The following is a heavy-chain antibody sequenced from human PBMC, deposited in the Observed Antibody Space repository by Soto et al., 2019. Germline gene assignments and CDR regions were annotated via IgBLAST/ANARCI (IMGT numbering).Heavy chain of an antibody. D-gene: IGHD6-19*01. CDR2: ISYDGSNK. Sequence: QVQLVESGGGVVQPGRSLRLSCAASGFTFRSYGMHWVRQAPGKGLEWVAVISYDGSNKYYADSVKGRFTISRDNSNNTLYLQMNSLIAEDTAVYYCVKWEWLAAYWGQGTLVTVSS. CDR1: GFTFRSYG. J-gene: IGHJ4*02. V-gene: IGHV3-30*18. CDR3: VKWEWLAAY.